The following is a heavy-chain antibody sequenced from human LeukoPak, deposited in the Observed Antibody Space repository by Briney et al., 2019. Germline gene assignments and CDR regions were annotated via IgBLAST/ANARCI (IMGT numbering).Heavy chain of an antibody. Sequence: GGSLRLSSAASGFTFSSYGMHWVRQAPGKGLEGVAVIWYDGINKYYADSVKGRFTISSDNSNNPLYLQRNSLRAEDTAVYYCARDSGSGYYYADYWGQGTLVTVSS. D-gene: IGHD3-22*01. J-gene: IGHJ4*02. CDR1: GFTFSSYG. V-gene: IGHV3-33*01. CDR2: IWYDGINK. CDR3: ARDSGSGYYYADY.